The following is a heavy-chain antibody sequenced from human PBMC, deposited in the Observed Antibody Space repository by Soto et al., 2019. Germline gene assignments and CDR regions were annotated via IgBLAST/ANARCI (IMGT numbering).Heavy chain of an antibody. CDR3: ARGRYGDY. D-gene: IGHD1-1*01. CDR1: GYAFTTYG. J-gene: IGHJ4*02. CDR2: ISAHNGNT. V-gene: IGHV1-18*01. Sequence: QVHLVQSGAEVKKPGASVKVSCKGSGYAFTTYGITWVRQAPGQGREWMGWISAHNGNTNNAQNLQGRVTVTRDTSTSTAYLELMSLRSDDTAVYDCARGRYGDYWGQGALVTVSS.